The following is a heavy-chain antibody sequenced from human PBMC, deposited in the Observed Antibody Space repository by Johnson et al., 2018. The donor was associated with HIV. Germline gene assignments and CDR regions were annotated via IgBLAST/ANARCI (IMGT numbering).Heavy chain of an antibody. CDR2: ISYDGSKK. V-gene: IGHV3-30*04. CDR1: GFTFSSYA. J-gene: IGHJ3*02. D-gene: IGHD1-20*01. Sequence: QMLLVESGGGVVQPGRSLRLSCAASGFTFSSYAMHWVRQAPGKGLEWVAVISYDGSKKYYADSVKGRFTISRDNSKNTLYLQMNSLRAEDTAVYYCARNLIRYNWNADAFDIWGQGTMVTVSS. CDR3: ARNLIRYNWNADAFDI.